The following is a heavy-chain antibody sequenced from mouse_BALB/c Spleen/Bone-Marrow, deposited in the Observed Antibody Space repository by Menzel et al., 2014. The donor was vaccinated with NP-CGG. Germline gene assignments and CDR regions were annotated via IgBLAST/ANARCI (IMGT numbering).Heavy chain of an antibody. Sequence: VQLQQSGAELVKPGASVKLSYTASGFNIKDTYIQWVKQRPEQGLEWIGGIDPANGNTKYDPKFQGKATITADTSSNTAYLQLSSLTSEDTAVYYCARDYGRTAWFAYWGQGTLVTVSA. D-gene: IGHD1-1*01. CDR1: GFNIKDTY. J-gene: IGHJ3*01. V-gene: IGHV14-3*02. CDR3: ARDYGRTAWFAY. CDR2: IDPANGNT.